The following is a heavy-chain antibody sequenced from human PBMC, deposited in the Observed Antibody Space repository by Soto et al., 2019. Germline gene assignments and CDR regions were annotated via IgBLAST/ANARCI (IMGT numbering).Heavy chain of an antibody. CDR1: GYTFTSYY. CDR2: INPSGGST. Sequence: ASVKVSCKASGYTFTSYYMHWVRQAPGQGLEWMGIINPSGGSTSYAQKFQGRVTMTRDTSTSTVYMELSSLRSEDTAVYYCARASLGYCISTSCYGKWFDPWGQGTLVTVS. D-gene: IGHD2-2*01. J-gene: IGHJ5*02. V-gene: IGHV1-46*01. CDR3: ARASLGYCISTSCYGKWFDP.